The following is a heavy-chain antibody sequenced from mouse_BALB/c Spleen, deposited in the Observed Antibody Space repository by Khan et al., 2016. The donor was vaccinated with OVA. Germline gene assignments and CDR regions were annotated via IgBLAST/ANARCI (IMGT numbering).Heavy chain of an antibody. Sequence: QIQLVQSGPELKKPGVTVKISCKASGYTFTTYGMNWVKQAPGKGLKWMGWINTYTGEPTYVDDFKGRFAFSLKTSASTAYLQINNLKNEDTATXFCARVGYSGTMDYWGQGTSVTVSS. CDR3: ARVGYSGTMDY. J-gene: IGHJ4*01. D-gene: IGHD2-14*01. CDR1: GYTFTTYG. CDR2: INTYTGEP. V-gene: IGHV9-3-1*01.